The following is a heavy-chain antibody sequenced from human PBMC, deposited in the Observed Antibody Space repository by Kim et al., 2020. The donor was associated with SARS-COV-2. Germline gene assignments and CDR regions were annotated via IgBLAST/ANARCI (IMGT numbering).Heavy chain of an antibody. CDR1: GFTFSTYW. J-gene: IGHJ4*02. CDR2: IKYDGSTT. V-gene: IGHV3-74*01. Sequence: GGSLRLSCAASGFTFSTYWMHWVRQAPGKGPVWVSRIKYDGSTTIYADSVKGRFTISRDNAKNTLYLQMNSLRAEDTAVYYCVRDLDWFLYDYWGLGTLV. D-gene: IGHD3-3*01. CDR3: VRDLDWFLYDY.